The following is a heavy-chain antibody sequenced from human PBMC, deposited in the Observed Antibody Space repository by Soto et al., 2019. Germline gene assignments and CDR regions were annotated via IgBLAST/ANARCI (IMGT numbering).Heavy chain of an antibody. Sequence: EVQLVASGGGLVQPGGSLRLSCAASGFTFSSYEMNWVRQAPGKGLEWVSYISTSGGAIYYADSVKGRFTISRDNAKNSMYLQMNSLRVEDTAVYYCAREGITMVRGVSDAIDIWGQGTMVTVSS. CDR3: AREGITMVRGVSDAIDI. D-gene: IGHD3-10*01. V-gene: IGHV3-48*03. CDR1: GFTFSSYE. J-gene: IGHJ3*02. CDR2: ISTSGGAI.